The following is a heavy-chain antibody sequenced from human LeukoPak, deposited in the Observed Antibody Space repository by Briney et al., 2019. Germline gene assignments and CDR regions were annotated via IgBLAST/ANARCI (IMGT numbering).Heavy chain of an antibody. Sequence: GGSLRLSCAASGFTFRTYWMSWVRQAPGEGLEWVANIDQDGSEKYYVDSVKGRFTISRDNAKNSLYLQMNSLRDEDTAVYYCARSRVMYATGPFDYWGQGALVTVSS. V-gene: IGHV3-7*03. CDR3: ARSRVMYATGPFDY. CDR1: GFTFRTYW. D-gene: IGHD2-8*02. CDR2: IDQDGSEK. J-gene: IGHJ4*02.